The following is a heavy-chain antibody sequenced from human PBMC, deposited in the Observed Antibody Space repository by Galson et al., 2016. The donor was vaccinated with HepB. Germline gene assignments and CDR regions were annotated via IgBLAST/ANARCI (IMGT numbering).Heavy chain of an antibody. CDR1: RFTFSNYA. CDR3: VRGYDILTGSTEDAFGI. J-gene: IGHJ3*02. Sequence: SLRLSCAASRFTFSNYAMHWVRQAPGKGLEWVAAPGKGLEWVAFISYDGSNKYYPDSVKGRFTISRDNSKDTLYLQMNSLRVEDTAVYYCVRGYDILTGSTEDAFGIWGQGTVVT. D-gene: IGHD3-9*01. V-gene: IGHV3-30-3*01. CDR2: ISYDGSNK.